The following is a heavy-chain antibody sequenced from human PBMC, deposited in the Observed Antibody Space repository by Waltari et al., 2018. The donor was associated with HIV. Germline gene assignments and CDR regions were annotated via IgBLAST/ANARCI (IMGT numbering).Heavy chain of an antibody. D-gene: IGHD6-13*01. Sequence: QVQLQESGPGLVKPPQTLSLTCTVSGGSISSGDYYWRWIRQPPGKGLEWIGYIYYSGSTYYNPSLKSRVTISVDTSKNQFSLKLSSVTAADTAVYYCARDPRIAAADPYWYFDLWGRGTLVTVSS. CDR1: GGSISSGDYY. CDR2: IYYSGST. CDR3: ARDPRIAAADPYWYFDL. J-gene: IGHJ2*01. V-gene: IGHV4-30-4*01.